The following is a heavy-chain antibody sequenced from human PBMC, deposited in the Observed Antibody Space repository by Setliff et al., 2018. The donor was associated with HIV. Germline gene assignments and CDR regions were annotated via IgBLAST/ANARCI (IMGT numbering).Heavy chain of an antibody. V-gene: IGHV4-39*01. D-gene: IGHD3-10*02. Sequence: SETLSLTCTVSGGCITKTPYYWCWIRQPPGKGLEWSGSIHHSGTAYDNQSLKSRVTISVDPSKNQILLRLSSVTAADTAVYYCARWSGGMFPNYWGQGSLFTVSS. CDR3: ARWSGGMFPNY. CDR2: IHHSGTA. J-gene: IGHJ4*02. CDR1: GGCITKTPYY.